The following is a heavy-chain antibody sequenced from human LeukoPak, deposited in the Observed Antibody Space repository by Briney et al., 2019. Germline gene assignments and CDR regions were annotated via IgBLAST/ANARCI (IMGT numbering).Heavy chain of an antibody. D-gene: IGHD5-24*01. CDR3: AREGMATIALGY. CDR1: GFTFSSYA. V-gene: IGHV3-23*01. CDR2: ISGSGGST. J-gene: IGHJ4*02. Sequence: GGSLRLSCAASGFTFSSYAMSWVRQAPRKGLEWVSAISGSGGSTYYADSVKGRFTISRDNSKNTLYLQMNSLRAEDTAVYYCAREGMATIALGYWGQGTLVTVSS.